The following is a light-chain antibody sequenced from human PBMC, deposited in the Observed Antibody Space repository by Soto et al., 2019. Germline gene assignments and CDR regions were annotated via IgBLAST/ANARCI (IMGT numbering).Light chain of an antibody. J-gene: IGLJ2*01. Sequence: QSVLTQPPSASGTPGQRVAISCSGSNSNIGSNHVNWYQQLPGTAPKLLIYGNNQRPSGVPHRFSGSRSGTSASLAISGLQSEDEADYYCAAWDDSLNGHVVFGGGTKLTVL. CDR1: NSNIGSNH. V-gene: IGLV1-44*01. CDR2: GNN. CDR3: AAWDDSLNGHVV.